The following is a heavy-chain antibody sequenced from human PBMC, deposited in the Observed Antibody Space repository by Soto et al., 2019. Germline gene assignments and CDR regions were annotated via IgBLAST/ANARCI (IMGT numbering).Heavy chain of an antibody. CDR1: GFSLSAYEVS. J-gene: IGHJ5*02. D-gene: IGHD3-22*01. CDR2: IHWNDDK. V-gene: IGHV2-5*01. Sequence: SGPKLVNATQTLTLTCSFSGFSLSAYEVSVIWFRQPPGETLEWLALIHWNDDKRYSPYLKSRLTITKDTSKNQVVLTLTNLDPLDTGTYFCAHTKDSSGFLTSWGQGILVTVSS. CDR3: AHTKDSSGFLTS.